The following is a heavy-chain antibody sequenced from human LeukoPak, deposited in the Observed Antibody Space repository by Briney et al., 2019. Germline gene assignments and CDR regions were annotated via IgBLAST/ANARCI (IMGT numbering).Heavy chain of an antibody. V-gene: IGHV3-30*18. D-gene: IGHD5-18*01. CDR2: ISYDGSNK. J-gene: IGHJ4*02. CDR3: AKVRGYSYGQFFDY. CDR1: GFTFSSYG. Sequence: PGGSLRLSCAASGFTFSSYGMHWVRHAPGKGLEWVAVISYDGSNKYYADSVKGRFTISRDNSKNTLYLQMNSLRAEDTAVYYCAKVRGYSYGQFFDYWGQGTLVTVSS.